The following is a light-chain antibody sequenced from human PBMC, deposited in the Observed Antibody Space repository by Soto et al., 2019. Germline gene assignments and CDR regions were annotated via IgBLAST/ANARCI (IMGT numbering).Light chain of an antibody. V-gene: IGKV3-20*01. CDR3: HQYGSSPFT. Sequence: EVVLTQSPATLSLSPGERATLSCRANQSVSANYLAWYQQKPGQAPRHLIYGASSRATGIPDRFSGSGSGTDFTLTISRLEPEDFAVFYCHQYGSSPFTFGPGTKVDIK. J-gene: IGKJ3*01. CDR2: GAS. CDR1: QSVSANY.